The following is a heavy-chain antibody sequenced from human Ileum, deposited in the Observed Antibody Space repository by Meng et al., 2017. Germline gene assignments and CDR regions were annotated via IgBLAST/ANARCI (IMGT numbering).Heavy chain of an antibody. V-gene: IGHV4-61*02. D-gene: IGHD3-22*01. CDR1: GGSTSSGYYY. J-gene: IGHJ3*02. CDR3: TKSRASSGYGAFDI. Sequence: LRPSRNVSGGSTSSGYYYWSGIRQPAGKGLEWIGRVYISGSTNYNPSLKSRLAISVDTTKNQFSLNLSSVTAANTTVYFCTKSRASSGYGAFDIWGQGTMVTVSS. CDR2: VYISGST.